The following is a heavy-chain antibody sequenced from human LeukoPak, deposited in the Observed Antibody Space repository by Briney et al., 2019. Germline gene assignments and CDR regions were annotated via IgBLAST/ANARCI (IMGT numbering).Heavy chain of an antibody. Sequence: GGSLRLPCAASGFPFSASAMTWVRQAPGKGLEWVSHILSTGTTYYADSVRGRFTISRDKSKNTLYLQMNSLRAEDTALYYCAKDGGGNCYDPIDYWGQGILVTVSS. CDR2: ILSTGTT. V-gene: IGHV3-23*01. CDR1: GFPFSASA. CDR3: AKDGGGNCYDPIDY. D-gene: IGHD2-21*01. J-gene: IGHJ4*02.